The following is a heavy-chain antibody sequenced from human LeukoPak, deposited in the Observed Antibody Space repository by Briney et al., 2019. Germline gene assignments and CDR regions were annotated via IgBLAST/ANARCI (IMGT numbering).Heavy chain of an antibody. CDR2: IIPILGIA. J-gene: IGHJ3*02. D-gene: IGHD5-18*01. CDR1: GGTFSSST. CDR3: ASMDTAMVMDAFDI. Sequence: ASVKISCKASGGTFSSSTFSWVRQAPGPGLEWMGRIIPILGIANYAQKFQGRVTITADKSTSTAYMALRSLRSEDTAVYYCASMDTAMVMDAFDIWGQGTMVTVSS. V-gene: IGHV1-69*02.